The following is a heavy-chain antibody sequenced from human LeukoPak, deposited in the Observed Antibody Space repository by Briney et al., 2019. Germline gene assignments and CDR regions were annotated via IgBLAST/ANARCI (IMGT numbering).Heavy chain of an antibody. CDR1: GYTFTGYY. Sequence: ASVKVSCKASGYTFTGYYIHWVRQAPGQGLEWMGMITPSVGIPNYAQKLQGRVTITADKSTSIVYMELSSLRADDPAVYWCARVPVYSGSRAYHYFGMDVWGQGTTVIVSS. J-gene: IGHJ6*02. CDR3: ARVPVYSGSRAYHYFGMDV. CDR2: ITPSVGIP. V-gene: IGHV1-46*01. D-gene: IGHD6-13*01.